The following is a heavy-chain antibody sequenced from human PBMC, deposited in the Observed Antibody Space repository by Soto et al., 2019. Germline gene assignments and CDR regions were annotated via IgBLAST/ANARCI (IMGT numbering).Heavy chain of an antibody. V-gene: IGHV3-33*01. J-gene: IGHJ5*02. Sequence: QVQLVESGGGVVQPGRSLRLSCAASGFTFSSYGMHWVRQAPGKGLEWVAVIWYDGSNKYYADSVKGRFTIYRDNSKNTLYLQMNSLRAEDTAVYYCARAVAAGKFDPWGQGTLVTVSS. CDR2: IWYDGSNK. CDR1: GFTFSSYG. CDR3: ARAVAAGKFDP. D-gene: IGHD2-15*01.